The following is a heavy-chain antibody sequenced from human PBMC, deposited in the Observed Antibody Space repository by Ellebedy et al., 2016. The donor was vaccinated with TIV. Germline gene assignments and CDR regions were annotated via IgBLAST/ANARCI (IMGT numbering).Heavy chain of an antibody. J-gene: IGHJ4*02. CDR2: ISGSGGST. Sequence: GGSLRLXXAASGFTFSSYAMSWVRQAPGKGLEWVSAISGSGGSTYYADFVKGRFTISRDNSKNTLYLQMNSLRAEDTAVYYCAKDREWELNFDYWGQGTLVTVSS. D-gene: IGHD1-26*01. CDR1: GFTFSSYA. V-gene: IGHV3-23*01. CDR3: AKDREWELNFDY.